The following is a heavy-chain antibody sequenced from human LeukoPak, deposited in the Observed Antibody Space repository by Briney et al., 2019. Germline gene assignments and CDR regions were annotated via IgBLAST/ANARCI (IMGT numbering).Heavy chain of an antibody. Sequence: SETLSLTCTVSGGSISSYYWSWIRQPAGKGLEEIGRIYTSGSTNYNPSLKSRVTMSVDTSKNQFSLKLSSVTAADTAVYYCARVSSGSYHPVFDYWGQGTLVTVSS. J-gene: IGHJ4*02. V-gene: IGHV4-4*07. CDR2: IYTSGST. D-gene: IGHD1-26*01. CDR3: ARVSSGSYHPVFDY. CDR1: GGSISSYY.